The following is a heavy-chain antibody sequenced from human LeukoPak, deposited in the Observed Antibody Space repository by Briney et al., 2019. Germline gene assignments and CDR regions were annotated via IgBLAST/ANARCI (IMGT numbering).Heavy chain of an antibody. V-gene: IGHV4-34*01. CDR3: ARGPGWFDP. CDR2: INHSGST. Sequence: SETLSLTCAVYGGSFSGYYWSWVRQPPGKGLEWIGEINHSGSTNYNPSLKSRVTISVDTSKNQFSLKLSSVTAADTAVYYCARGPGWFDPWGQGTLVTVSS. CDR1: GGSFSGYY. J-gene: IGHJ5*02.